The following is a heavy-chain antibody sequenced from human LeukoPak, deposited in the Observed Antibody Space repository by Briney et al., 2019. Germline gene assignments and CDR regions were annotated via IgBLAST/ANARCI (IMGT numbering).Heavy chain of an antibody. J-gene: IGHJ4*02. V-gene: IGHV4-38-2*02. CDR2: IFHSGST. CDR3: ARAGGGTGDDSRYFDY. Sequence: PSETLSLTCTVSGFSISSGYFWGWIRQPPGKGLEWFGSIFHSGSTYYNPSLRSRVTISVDTSNNQFSLKLSSVTAADTAVYYCARAGGGTGDDSRYFDYWGQGTLVTVSS. D-gene: IGHD5-12*01. CDR1: GFSISSGYF.